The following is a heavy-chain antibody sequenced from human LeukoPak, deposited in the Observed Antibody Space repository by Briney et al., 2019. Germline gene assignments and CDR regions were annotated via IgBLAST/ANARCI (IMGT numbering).Heavy chain of an antibody. D-gene: IGHD3-22*01. CDR3: ASFYDSTGRDY. CDR2: ISSSGSTI. V-gene: IGHV3-48*03. Sequence: GSLRLSCAASGFTLSSYEMNWVRQAPGKGLEWVSYISSSGSTINYADSVKGRFTISRDNAKNSLYLQMSSLRAEDTAVYYCASFYDSTGRDYWGQGTLVTVSS. J-gene: IGHJ4*02. CDR1: GFTLSSYE.